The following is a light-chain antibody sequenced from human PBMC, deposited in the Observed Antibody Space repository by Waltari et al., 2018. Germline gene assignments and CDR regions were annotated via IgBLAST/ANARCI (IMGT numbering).Light chain of an antibody. Sequence: SYELTQPPSVSVSPGQTARITCSGHELPSKYAYWFQQTSGQAPRLVIYEDTKRPSGIPERFSGSSSGTVATLTITGAQVDDEADYYCYSSDSTGLRVFGGGTTVVVL. CDR2: EDT. J-gene: IGLJ1*01. CDR3: YSSDSTGLRV. V-gene: IGLV3-10*01. CDR1: ELPSKY.